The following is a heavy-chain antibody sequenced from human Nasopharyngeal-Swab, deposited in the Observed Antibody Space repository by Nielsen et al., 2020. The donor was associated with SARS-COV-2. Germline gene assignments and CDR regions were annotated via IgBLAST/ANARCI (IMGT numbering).Heavy chain of an antibody. Sequence: WIRQPPGKGLEWVAVISYDGSSKYYADSVKGRFTISRDNSKNTLYLQMNSLRAEDTAVYYCARDHLYCSGGSCYRNYYGMDVWGQGTTVTVSS. CDR2: ISYDGSSK. CDR3: ARDHLYCSGGSCYRNYYGMDV. J-gene: IGHJ6*02. D-gene: IGHD2-15*01. V-gene: IGHV3-30-3*01.